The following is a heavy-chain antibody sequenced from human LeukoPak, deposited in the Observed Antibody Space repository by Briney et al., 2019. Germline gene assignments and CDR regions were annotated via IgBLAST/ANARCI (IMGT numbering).Heavy chain of an antibody. D-gene: IGHD2-2*01. J-gene: IGHJ3*02. Sequence: QPGGSLRLSCAASGFTFSNSWMHWVCQAPEKGLEWVADIKCDGSEKCYVDSVKGRLTISRDNAKNSPYLQVNSLRAEDMTVYYCVRGVGSSTSCYVRAFDIWGQGTMVTVSS. CDR2: IKCDGSEK. CDR3: VRGVGSSTSCYVRAFDI. V-gene: IGHV3-52*01. CDR1: GFTFSNSW.